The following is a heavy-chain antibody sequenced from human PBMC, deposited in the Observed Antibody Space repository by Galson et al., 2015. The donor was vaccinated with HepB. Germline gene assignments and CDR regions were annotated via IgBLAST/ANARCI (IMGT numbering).Heavy chain of an antibody. CDR3: ASLGYCSGGSCYSPYYYYYYMDV. J-gene: IGHJ6*03. D-gene: IGHD2-15*01. CDR1: GFTFSSYA. V-gene: IGHV3-23*01. Sequence: SLRLSCAASGFTFSSYAMSWVRQAPGKGLEWVSAISGSGGSTYYADSVKGRFTISRDNSKNTLYLQMNSLRAEDTAVYYCASLGYCSGGSCYSPYYYYYYMDVWGKGTTVTVSS. CDR2: ISGSGGST.